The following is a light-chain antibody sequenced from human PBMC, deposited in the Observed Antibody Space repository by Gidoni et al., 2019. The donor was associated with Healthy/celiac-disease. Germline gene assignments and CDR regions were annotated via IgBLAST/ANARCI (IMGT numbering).Light chain of an antibody. CDR2: LGS. J-gene: IGKJ3*01. CDR1: QSLLHSNGYNY. V-gene: IGKV2-28*01. CDR3: MQALQTPFT. Sequence: DTVMTQSPLSLLVTPGEPASIPCRSSQSLLHSNGYNYLDWYLQKPGQSPQLLIYLGSNRASGVPDRFSGSGSGTDFTLKISRVEAEDVGVYYCMQALQTPFTFGPGTKVDIK.